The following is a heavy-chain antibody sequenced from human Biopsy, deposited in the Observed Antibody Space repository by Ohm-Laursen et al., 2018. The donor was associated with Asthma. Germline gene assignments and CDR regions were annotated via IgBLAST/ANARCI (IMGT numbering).Heavy chain of an antibody. Sequence: SLRLSCAASRFTYEMHWVHQAPGKGLEWVAVISYDGSNKYYADSVKGRFTISRDNSRNTLYLQMNSLRAEDTAVYYCARDLHPTNHLGELSEGFDYWGQGTLVTVSS. CDR2: ISYDGSNK. CDR3: ARDLHPTNHLGELSEGFDY. J-gene: IGHJ4*02. CDR1: RFTYE. D-gene: IGHD3-16*02. V-gene: IGHV3-30*03.